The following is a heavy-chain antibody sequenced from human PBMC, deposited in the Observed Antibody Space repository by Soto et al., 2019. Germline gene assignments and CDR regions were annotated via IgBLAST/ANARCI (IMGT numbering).Heavy chain of an antibody. J-gene: IGHJ4*02. D-gene: IGHD3-9*01. CDR3: AASTFQSGVTGYCHLGF. CDR1: GDTFSNYA. CDR2: IIPLFDSA. Sequence: QVHLVQSGTEVKKPGSSVKVSCKTSGDTFSNYAISWVRQAPGQGLEWMGGIIPLFDSASYAQRSHDRVTITADKFTSTAYMEPRSLTSEDTAILYCAASTFQSGVTGYCHLGFWGQGTLVTVSS. V-gene: IGHV1-69*06.